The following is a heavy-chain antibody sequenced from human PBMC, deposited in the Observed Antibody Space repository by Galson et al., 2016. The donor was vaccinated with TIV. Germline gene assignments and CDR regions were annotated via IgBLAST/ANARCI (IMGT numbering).Heavy chain of an antibody. J-gene: IGHJ2*01. CDR2: ITQDGSEK. CDR1: GFTFSDYW. V-gene: IGHV3-7*01. Sequence: SLRLSCAASGFTFSDYWMHWVRQTPGKGLEWVANITQDGSEKYYVDTVKGRFTISRDNATSSLFLQMNSLRAEDTAVYYCARRYFDLWGRGTLVTVSS. CDR3: ARRYFDL.